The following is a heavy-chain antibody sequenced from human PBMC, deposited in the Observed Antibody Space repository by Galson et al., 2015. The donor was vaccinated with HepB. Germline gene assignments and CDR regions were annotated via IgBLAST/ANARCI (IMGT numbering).Heavy chain of an antibody. D-gene: IGHD2-15*01. V-gene: IGHV1-18*01. CDR3: ARGPKSGYCSGGSCFLV. CDR1: GYTFTSYG. CDR2: ISAYNGNT. Sequence: SVKVSCKASGYTFTSYGISWVRQAPGQGLEWVGWISAYNGNTNYAQKLQGRVTMTTDTSTSTAYMELRSLRSDDTAVYYCARGPKSGYCSGGSCFLVWGQGTLVTVSS. J-gene: IGHJ4*02.